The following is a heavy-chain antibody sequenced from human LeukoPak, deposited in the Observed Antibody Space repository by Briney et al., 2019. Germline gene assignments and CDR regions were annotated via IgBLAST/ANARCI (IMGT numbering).Heavy chain of an antibody. Sequence: ASVKVSCKASGYTFTGYYMRWVRQAPGQGLEWMGWINPNSGGTNYAQKFQGRVTMTRDTSISTAYMELSRLRSDDTAVYYCARDRGIAVAGYAFDIWGQGTMVTVSS. V-gene: IGHV1-2*02. D-gene: IGHD6-19*01. CDR2: INPNSGGT. J-gene: IGHJ3*02. CDR3: ARDRGIAVAGYAFDI. CDR1: GYTFTGYY.